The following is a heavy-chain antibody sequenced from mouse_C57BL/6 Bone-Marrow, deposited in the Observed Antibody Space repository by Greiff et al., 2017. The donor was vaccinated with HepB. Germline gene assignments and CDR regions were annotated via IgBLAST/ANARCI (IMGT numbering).Heavy chain of an antibody. V-gene: IGHV1-4*01. Sequence: LVESGAELARPGASVTMSCKASGYTFTSYTMHWVKPRPGPGLEWIGYINPSSGYTKYNQKFKDKATLTADKSSSTAYMQLSSLTSEDSAVYYCARDYDYDEGAWFAYWGQGTLVTVSA. D-gene: IGHD2-4*01. CDR3: ARDYDYDEGAWFAY. CDR2: INPSSGYT. J-gene: IGHJ3*01. CDR1: GYTFTSYT.